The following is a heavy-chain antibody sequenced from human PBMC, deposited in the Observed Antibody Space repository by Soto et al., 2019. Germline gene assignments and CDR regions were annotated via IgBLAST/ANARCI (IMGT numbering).Heavy chain of an antibody. CDR1: GGTFSSYA. CDR3: AKRQYDPRDNYYGMDV. D-gene: IGHD3-3*01. J-gene: IGHJ6*02. Sequence: QVQLVQSGAEVKKPGSSVKVSCKASGGTFSSYAISWVRQAPGQGLEWMGGIIPIFGTANYAQKFQGRVTITADESTSTAYMELSSLRSEGTAVYYCAKRQYDPRDNYYGMDVWGQGTTVTVSS. V-gene: IGHV1-69*12. CDR2: IIPIFGTA.